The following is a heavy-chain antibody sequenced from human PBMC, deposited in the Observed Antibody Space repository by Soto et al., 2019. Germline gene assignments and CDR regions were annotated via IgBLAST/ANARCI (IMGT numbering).Heavy chain of an antibody. CDR1: GGSINTFY. D-gene: IGHD5-12*01. CDR2: IFYSESA. J-gene: IGHJ4*02. V-gene: IGHV4-59*08. CDR3: ARRGYSGYHYFDY. Sequence: ETLSLTCTVSGGSINTFYWSWIRQPPGKGLEWIGYIFYSESANYNPSLKTRVTISVDTSKNQFSLKLNSVTAADTAIYYCARRGYSGYHYFDYWGQGTLVTVSS.